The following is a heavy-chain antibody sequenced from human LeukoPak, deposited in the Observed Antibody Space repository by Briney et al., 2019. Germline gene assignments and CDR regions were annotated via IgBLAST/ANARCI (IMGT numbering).Heavy chain of an antibody. CDR2: IYDSRST. CDR1: SGSISNYY. V-gene: IGHV4-59*01. CDR3: ARDRGYYGSGGLDAFDI. Sequence: SETLSLTCTVSSGSISNYYWSWIRQPPGKGLEWIGYIYDSRSTNYNPSLKSRVTISVDTSKNQFSLNLNSVTAADTAVYFCARDRGYYGSGGLDAFDIWGQGTMVTVSS. D-gene: IGHD3-10*01. J-gene: IGHJ3*02.